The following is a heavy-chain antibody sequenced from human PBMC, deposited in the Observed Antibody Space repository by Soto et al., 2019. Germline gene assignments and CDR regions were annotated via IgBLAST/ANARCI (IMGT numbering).Heavy chain of an antibody. CDR3: ARVRALTIFGVVTTSDGMDV. CDR2: INPNSGGT. J-gene: IGHJ6*02. V-gene: IGHV1-2*04. CDR1: GYTFTGYY. Sequence: EASVKVSCKASGYTFTGYYMHWVRQAPGQGLEWMGWINPNSGGTNYAQKFQGWVTTTRDTSTSTAYMELSRLRSDDTAVYYCARVRALTIFGVVTTSDGMDVWGQGTTVTVSS. D-gene: IGHD3-3*01.